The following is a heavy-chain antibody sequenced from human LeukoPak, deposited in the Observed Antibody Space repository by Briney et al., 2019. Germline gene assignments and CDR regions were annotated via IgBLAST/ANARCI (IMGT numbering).Heavy chain of an antibody. CDR3: ARSPPRGAPDY. CDR2: INHSGST. D-gene: IGHD3-10*01. Sequence: SETLSLTCAVYGGSFSGYYWSWIRQPPGKGLEWIGEINHSGSTNYNPSLKSRVTISVDTSKNQFSLKLSSVTAADTAVYYCARSPPRGAPDYWGQGTLVTVSS. V-gene: IGHV4-34*01. J-gene: IGHJ4*02. CDR1: GGSFSGYY.